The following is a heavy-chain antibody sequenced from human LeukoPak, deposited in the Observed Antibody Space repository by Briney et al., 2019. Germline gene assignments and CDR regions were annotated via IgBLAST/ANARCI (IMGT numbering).Heavy chain of an antibody. CDR2: IYYSGST. Sequence: SETLSLTCAVSGCSISSYYWSWIRQPPGKGLEWIGYIYYSGSTNYNPSPESGVTISVDTSTNQFSLKLSSVTAAATAVYYCWSRDGYNGSFDSCGQGDLGTVSS. V-gene: IGHV4-59*01. J-gene: IGHJ4*02. CDR1: GCSISSYY. D-gene: IGHD5-24*01. CDR3: WSRDGYNGSFDS.